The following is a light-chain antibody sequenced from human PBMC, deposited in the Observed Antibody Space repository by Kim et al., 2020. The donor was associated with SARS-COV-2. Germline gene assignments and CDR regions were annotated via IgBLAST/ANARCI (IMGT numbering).Light chain of an antibody. J-gene: IGKJ2*01. CDR3: HQSYSPPHT. Sequence: SASVGDRVTITCRESQNINGYLNWYQQKRGKAPNLLISSASTLQGGVSSRFSGSGSGTDFTLIISSLQPEDSATYYCHQSYSPPHTFGQGTKLEI. V-gene: IGKV1-39*01. CDR2: SAS. CDR1: QNINGY.